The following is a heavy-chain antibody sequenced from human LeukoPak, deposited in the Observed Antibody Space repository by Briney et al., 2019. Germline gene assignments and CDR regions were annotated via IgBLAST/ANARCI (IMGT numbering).Heavy chain of an antibody. V-gene: IGHV3-23*01. CDR1: GFTFSSYA. CDR3: AKDPIVVVTPGVDY. Sequence: GGSLRLSCAASGFTFSSYAMSWVRQAPGKGLEWVSAISGSGGSTYYADSVKGRFTISRDNSKNTLYLQMNSLRAEDTAVYYCAKDPIVVVTPGVDYWGQGTLVTVSS. D-gene: IGHD3-22*01. J-gene: IGHJ4*02. CDR2: ISGSGGST.